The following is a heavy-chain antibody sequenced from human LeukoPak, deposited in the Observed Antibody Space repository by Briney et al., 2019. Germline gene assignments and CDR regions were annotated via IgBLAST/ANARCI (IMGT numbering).Heavy chain of an antibody. CDR3: ARDLGYEENY. V-gene: IGHV3-48*03. Sequence: PGGSLRLSCAASGFTFSSYEMSWVRQAPGKGLEWVSYMSSGGSTIYYADSVKGRFTISRDNAKNSLYLQMNSLRAEDTAVYYCARDLGYEENYWGQGTLVTVSS. CDR2: MSSGGSTI. J-gene: IGHJ4*02. CDR1: GFTFSSYE. D-gene: IGHD5-12*01.